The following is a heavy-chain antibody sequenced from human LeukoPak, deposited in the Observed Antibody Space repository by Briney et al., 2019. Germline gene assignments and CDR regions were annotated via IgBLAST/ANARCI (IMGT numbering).Heavy chain of an antibody. CDR2: ISYDGSNK. CDR1: GFTFSSYG. CDR3: AKDKRRYCSGGSCYLVDY. V-gene: IGHV3-30*18. Sequence: GGSLRLSCAASGFTFSSYGMHWVRQAPGKGLEWVAVISYDGSNKYYANSVKGRFTISRDNSKNTLYLQMNSLRAEDTAVYYCAKDKRRYCSGGSCYLVDYWGQGTLVTVSS. D-gene: IGHD2-15*01. J-gene: IGHJ4*02.